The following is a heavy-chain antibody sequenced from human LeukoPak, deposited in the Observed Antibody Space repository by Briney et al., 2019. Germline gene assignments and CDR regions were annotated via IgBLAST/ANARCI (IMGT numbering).Heavy chain of an antibody. Sequence: SETLSLTCAVYGGSFSGYYWSWIRQPPGKGLEWIGEINHSGSTNYNPSLKSRVTISVDTSKNQFSLKLSSVSAADTAVYYCARRRWNPLRFDYWGQGTLVTVSS. CDR2: INHSGST. D-gene: IGHD1-1*01. CDR1: GGSFSGYY. J-gene: IGHJ4*02. V-gene: IGHV4-34*01. CDR3: ARRRWNPLRFDY.